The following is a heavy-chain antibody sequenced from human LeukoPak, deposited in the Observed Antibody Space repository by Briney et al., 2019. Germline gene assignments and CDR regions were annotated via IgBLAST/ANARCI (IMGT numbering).Heavy chain of an antibody. Sequence: ASVKVSCKVSGYTLTELSMHWVRQAPGKGLEWMGGFDPEDGETIYAQKFQGRVTMTEDTSTDTAYMEVSSLRSEDTAVYYCATEGLRWLQSVYWGQGTLVTVSS. V-gene: IGHV1-24*01. CDR3: ATEGLRWLQSVY. CDR2: FDPEDGET. J-gene: IGHJ4*02. CDR1: GYTLTELS. D-gene: IGHD5-24*01.